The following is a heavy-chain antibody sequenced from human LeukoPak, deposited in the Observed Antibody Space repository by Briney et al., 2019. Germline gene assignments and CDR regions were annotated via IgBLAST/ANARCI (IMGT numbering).Heavy chain of an antibody. V-gene: IGHV3-23*01. J-gene: IGHJ4*02. D-gene: IGHD3-10*01. CDR3: ARDGVWFGEDRFDY. Sequence: PGGSLRLSCAASGFTFSSYAMSWVRQAPGKGLEWVSAISGNGGSTYYADSVKGRFTISRDNSKNTLYLQMNSLRAEDTAVYYCARDGVWFGEDRFDYWGQGTLVTVSS. CDR2: ISGNGGST. CDR1: GFTFSSYA.